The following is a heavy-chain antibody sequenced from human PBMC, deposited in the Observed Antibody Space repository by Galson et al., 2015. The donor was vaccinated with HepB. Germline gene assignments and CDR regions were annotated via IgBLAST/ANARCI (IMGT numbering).Heavy chain of an antibody. CDR1: GFSLSTSGVG. V-gene: IGHV2-5*02. CDR3: AHRSGGIAAAMNDY. J-gene: IGHJ4*02. D-gene: IGHD6-13*01. CDR2: IYWDDDK. Sequence: PALVKPTQTLTLTCTFSGFSLSTSGVGVGWIRQPPGKALEWLALIYWDDDKRYSPSLKSRLTITKDTSKNQVVLTMTNMDPVDTATYYCAHRSGGIAAAMNDYWGQGTLVTVSS.